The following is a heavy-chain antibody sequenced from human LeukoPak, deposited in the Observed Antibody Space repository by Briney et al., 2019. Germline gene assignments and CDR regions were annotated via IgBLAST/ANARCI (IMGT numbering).Heavy chain of an antibody. CDR2: IGISSGNT. CDR1: GFTFSHYS. CDR3: ARDYNYAFDN. Sequence: GGSLRLSCVASGFTFSHYSMNWFRQAPGKGLEWISYIGISSGNTKYADSVKGRFTIFGDSAKKSLYLQMTRLRVEDTAVYYCARDYNYAFDNWGQGTLVTVSP. J-gene: IGHJ4*02. D-gene: IGHD5-24*01. V-gene: IGHV3-48*04.